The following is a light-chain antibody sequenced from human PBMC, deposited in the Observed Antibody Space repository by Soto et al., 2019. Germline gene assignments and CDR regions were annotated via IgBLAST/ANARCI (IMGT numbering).Light chain of an antibody. CDR1: HSIISSK. V-gene: IGKV3-15*01. Sequence: VVTQSPATLSLSRGESATLYXRASHSIISSKLAWYQQQPGXAPRIXXYGXSNWATGIPARLSGSGSATEFTLTISSRQSEDFSVYYCQQYDYGPRTFGQGTKVDIK. CDR2: GXS. CDR3: QQYDYGPRT. J-gene: IGKJ1*01.